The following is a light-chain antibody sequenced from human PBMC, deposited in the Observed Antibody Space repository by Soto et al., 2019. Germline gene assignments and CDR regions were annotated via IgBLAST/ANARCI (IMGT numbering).Light chain of an antibody. CDR2: GAS. CDR1: QSVSSN. CDR3: QQYNNWPPLT. Sequence: EIVMTQSPATLSVSPGDRATLSCRASQSVSSNLAWYQQKPGQAPRLLIYGASSRAPGIPARFSGSGSGTEFTLPISSLQSEDFAVYFCQQYNNWPPLTFGQGTKLEIK. V-gene: IGKV3-15*01. J-gene: IGKJ2*01.